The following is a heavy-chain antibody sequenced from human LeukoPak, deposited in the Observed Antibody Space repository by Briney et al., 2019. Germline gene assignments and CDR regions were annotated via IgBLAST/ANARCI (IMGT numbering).Heavy chain of an antibody. D-gene: IGHD3-22*01. CDR1: GFTFSSHA. CDR3: AKGRGDSSGYYDNWFDP. Sequence: GGSLRLSCAASGFTFSSHAMSWVRQAPGKGLEWVSAISGSGGSTYYADSVKGRFTISRDNSKNTLYLQMNSLRAEDTAVYYCAKGRGDSSGYYDNWFDPWGQGTLVTVSS. CDR2: ISGSGGST. J-gene: IGHJ5*02. V-gene: IGHV3-23*01.